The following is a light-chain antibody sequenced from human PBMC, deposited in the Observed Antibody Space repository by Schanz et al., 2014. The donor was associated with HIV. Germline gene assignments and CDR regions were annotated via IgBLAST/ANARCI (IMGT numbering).Light chain of an antibody. CDR3: QQYDSYPYT. V-gene: IGKV1-5*03. J-gene: IGKJ2*01. Sequence: DIQMTQSPSTLSTSVGDRVTITCRASQRISWWLAWYQQKPGQAPSLLIYRASTLQTGVPSRFSGSGSGTEFTLNINSLQPADLATYYCQQYDSYPYTFGQGTKLEIK. CDR1: QRISWW. CDR2: RAS.